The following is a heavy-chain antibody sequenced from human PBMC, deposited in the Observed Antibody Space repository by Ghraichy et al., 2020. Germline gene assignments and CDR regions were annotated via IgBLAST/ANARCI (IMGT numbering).Heavy chain of an antibody. CDR2: IKHDGSEK. V-gene: IGHV3-7*03. Sequence: GESLNISCAASGVGFRSYWMSWVRQAPGKGLEWVANIKHDGSEKYYVDSVKGRFTISRDNAKNSLYLQMNSLRAEDTAVYYCASRGGRYYDHHYYGMDVWGQGTTRTVSS. CDR1: GVGFRSYW. J-gene: IGHJ6*02. CDR3: ASRGGRYYDHHYYGMDV. D-gene: IGHD1-26*01.